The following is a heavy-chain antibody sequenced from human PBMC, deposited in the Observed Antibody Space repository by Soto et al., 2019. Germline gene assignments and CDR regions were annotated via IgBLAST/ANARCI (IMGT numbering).Heavy chain of an antibody. V-gene: IGHV1-2*04. CDR1: GYTFTGYY. D-gene: IGHD2-2*01. Sequence: GASVKVSCKASGYTFTGYYMHWVRQAPGQGLEWMGWINPNSGGTNYAQKFQGWVTMTRDTSISTAYMELSRLRSDDTAVYYCARDAQPDLNAAHFDSWGQGPLVTAPQ. CDR2: INPNSGGT. CDR3: ARDAQPDLNAAHFDS. J-gene: IGHJ4*02.